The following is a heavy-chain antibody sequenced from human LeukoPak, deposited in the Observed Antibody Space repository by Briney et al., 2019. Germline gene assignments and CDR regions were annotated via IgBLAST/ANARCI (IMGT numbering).Heavy chain of an antibody. J-gene: IGHJ6*03. Sequence: PSETLSLTCAVYGGSFSGYYWIWIRQPPGKGLEGSGEINHSGSTNYNPSLKSRVTISVDTSKNQFSLKLSSVTAADKAVYYCARMRAAAGPRTNYYYYMDVWGKGTTVTVS. V-gene: IGHV4-34*01. CDR2: INHSGST. CDR1: GGSFSGYY. D-gene: IGHD6-13*01. CDR3: ARMRAAAGPRTNYYYYMDV.